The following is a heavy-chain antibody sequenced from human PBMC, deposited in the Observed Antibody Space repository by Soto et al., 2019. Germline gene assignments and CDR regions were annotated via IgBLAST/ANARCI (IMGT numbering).Heavy chain of an antibody. CDR3: ARVRGSGCLDY. Sequence: PGGSLRLSCAASGFTFSNFWMTWVRQAPGKGLEWVANIKQDGSEKYCLDSVKGRFTISRDNAKSSLYLQMNSLRAEDTAVYYCARVRGSGCLDYWGQGTLVTVS. CDR1: GFTFSNFW. V-gene: IGHV3-7*01. CDR2: IKQDGSEK. D-gene: IGHD6-19*01. J-gene: IGHJ4*02.